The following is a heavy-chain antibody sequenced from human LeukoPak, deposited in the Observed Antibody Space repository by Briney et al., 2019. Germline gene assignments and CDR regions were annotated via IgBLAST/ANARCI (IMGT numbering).Heavy chain of an antibody. D-gene: IGHD3-10*01. CDR3: TGNYFGSWSYADFDY. CDR1: GFTFSGSA. J-gene: IGHJ4*02. V-gene: IGHV3-73*01. Sequence: GGSLRLSCAASGFTFSGSALHWVRQASGKGLGWVGRIRSKANGYATPYAASVKGRFTISRDDSKTAAYLQMDCLRTEDTAVYYCTGNYFGSWSYADFDYWGQGTLVTVSS. CDR2: IRSKANGYAT.